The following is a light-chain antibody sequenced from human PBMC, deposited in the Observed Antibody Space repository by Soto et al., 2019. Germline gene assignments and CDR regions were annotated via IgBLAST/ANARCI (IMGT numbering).Light chain of an antibody. J-gene: IGKJ1*01. CDR2: AES. V-gene: IGKV1-39*01. CDR1: QSISNH. CDR3: HESYSSRPT. Sequence: IHMTQSPSSLSPSVEYIVVLTFRASQSISNHLNWYQQKPGKAPKLLIFAESSLQSGVPSRFSGSRSGPDFTLTISSLQPEDFETYYCHESYSSRPTFGQGTKVDIK.